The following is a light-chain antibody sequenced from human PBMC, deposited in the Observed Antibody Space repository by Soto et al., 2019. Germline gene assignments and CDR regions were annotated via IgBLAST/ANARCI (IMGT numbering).Light chain of an antibody. CDR3: QQYDSSSPT. J-gene: IGKJ2*01. Sequence: DIQLTQSPSFLSASVGDRVTVSCRASQDISTSLAWFQQKAGKAPKFLIYDASNLETGVSSRFSGSGSGTEFTLTIRSLQPDDFATYYCQQYDSSSPTFGQGTKLEIK. CDR2: DAS. V-gene: IGKV1-9*01. CDR1: QDISTS.